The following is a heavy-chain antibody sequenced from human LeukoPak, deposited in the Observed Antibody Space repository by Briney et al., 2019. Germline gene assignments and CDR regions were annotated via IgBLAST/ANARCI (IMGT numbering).Heavy chain of an antibody. CDR2: FDPEDGET. D-gene: IGHD1-26*01. V-gene: IGHV1-24*01. Sequence: GASVKVSCKVSGYTLTELSMHWVRQAPGKGLEWMGGFDPEDGETIYAQKFQGRVTMTEDTSTDTAYMELSSLRSEDTAVYYCATTLPKVGAILPCYWGQGTLVTVSS. CDR3: ATTLPKVGAILPCY. CDR1: GYTLTELS. J-gene: IGHJ4*02.